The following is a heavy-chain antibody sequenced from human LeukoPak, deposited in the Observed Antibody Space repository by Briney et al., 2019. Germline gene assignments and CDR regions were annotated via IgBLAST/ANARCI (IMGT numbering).Heavy chain of an antibody. D-gene: IGHD6-13*01. CDR1: GFTFSSYA. V-gene: IGHV3-23*01. Sequence: GGSLRLSCAASGFTFSSYAMSWVRQAPRKGLEWVSSVSNNGGSTYYADSVKGRYTISRDNSKNTLYLQMNSLRAEDTAVYYCARGRIAAAGRGITFDYWGQGTLVTVSS. CDR2: VSNNGGST. J-gene: IGHJ4*02. CDR3: ARGRIAAAGRGITFDY.